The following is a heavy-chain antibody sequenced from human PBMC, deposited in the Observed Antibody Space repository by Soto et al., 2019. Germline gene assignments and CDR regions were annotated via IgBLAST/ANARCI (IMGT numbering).Heavy chain of an antibody. V-gene: IGHV5-51*01. CDR3: ARGGVSTRTFDY. J-gene: IGHJ4*02. CDR1: GYNFAGYW. CDR2: IYPSDSDT. D-gene: IGHD3-3*01. Sequence: LGESLKISCTGSGYNFAGYWIAWVRQMPGKGLELMGIIYPSDSDTRYRPAFQGQVTISADKSISSAYLQWSSLRASDTAMYYCARGGVSTRTFDYWGQGAPVTVSS.